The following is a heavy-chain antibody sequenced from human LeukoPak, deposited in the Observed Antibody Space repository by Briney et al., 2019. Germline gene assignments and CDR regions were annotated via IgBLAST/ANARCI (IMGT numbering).Heavy chain of an antibody. V-gene: IGHV4-30-4*01. CDR3: ARDNPYCSSTSCSDY. Sequence: SQTLSLTCTVSGGSISSGDYYWSWIRQPPGKGLEWIGCIYYSGSTYYNPSLKSRVTISVDTSKNQFSLKLSSVTAADTAVYYCARDNPYCSSTSCSDYWGQGTLVTVSS. CDR2: IYYSGST. D-gene: IGHD2-2*01. CDR1: GGSISSGDYY. J-gene: IGHJ4*02.